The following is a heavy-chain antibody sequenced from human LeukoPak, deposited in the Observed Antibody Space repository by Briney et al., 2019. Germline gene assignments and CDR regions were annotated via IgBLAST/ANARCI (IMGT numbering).Heavy chain of an antibody. CDR1: GFTFSSYE. Sequence: PGGSLRLSCAASGFTFSSYEMNWVRQAPGKGLEWVSYISSSGSTIYYADSVKGRFTISRDNAKNSLYLQMNSLRAEDTAVYYCAREVATSSYFDYWGQGTLVTVSS. V-gene: IGHV3-48*03. J-gene: IGHJ4*02. D-gene: IGHD5-12*01. CDR3: AREVATSSYFDY. CDR2: ISSSGSTI.